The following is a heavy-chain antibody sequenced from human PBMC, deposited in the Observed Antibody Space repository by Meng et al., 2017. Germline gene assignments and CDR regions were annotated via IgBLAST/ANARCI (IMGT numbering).Heavy chain of an antibody. CDR2: INPNSGGT. Sequence: QGQLVQSGAEVKKPGASVKVSCKASGYTFTGYYMHWVRQAPGQGLEWMGRINPNSGGTNYAQKFQGRVTMTRDTSISTAYMELSRLRSDDTAVYYCARGTKYYYDSSGYYLVWGQGTLVTVSS. J-gene: IGHJ4*02. CDR1: GYTFTGYY. V-gene: IGHV1-2*06. CDR3: ARGTKYYYDSSGYYLV. D-gene: IGHD3-22*01.